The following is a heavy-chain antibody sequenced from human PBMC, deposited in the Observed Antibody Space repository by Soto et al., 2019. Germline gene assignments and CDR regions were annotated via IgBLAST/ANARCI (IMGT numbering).Heavy chain of an antibody. CDR3: ARVPVLVPAARARGIYGMDV. CDR2: IYHSGST. CDR1: GGSISSSNW. D-gene: IGHD2-2*01. Sequence: SETLSLTCAVSGGSISSSNWWSWVRQPPGKGLEWIGEIYHSGSTNYNPSLKSRVTISVDKSKNQFSLKLSSVTAADTAVYYCARVPVLVPAARARGIYGMDVRGQGTTVTVSS. V-gene: IGHV4-4*02. J-gene: IGHJ6*02.